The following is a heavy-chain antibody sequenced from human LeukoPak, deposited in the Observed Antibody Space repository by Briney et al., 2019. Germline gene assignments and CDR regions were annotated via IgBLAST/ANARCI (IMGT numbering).Heavy chain of an antibody. CDR2: INPNSGGT. CDR1: GYTFTCYY. J-gene: IGHJ4*02. D-gene: IGHD3-10*01. V-gene: IGHV1-2*02. Sequence: ASVKVSCKASGYTFTCYYMHWVRQAPGQGLEWMGWINPNSGGTNYAQKFQGRVTMTRDTSISTAYMELSRLRSDDTAVYYCARDSGERGSGSYLIAYRGQGTLVTVSS. CDR3: ARDSGERGSGSYLIAY.